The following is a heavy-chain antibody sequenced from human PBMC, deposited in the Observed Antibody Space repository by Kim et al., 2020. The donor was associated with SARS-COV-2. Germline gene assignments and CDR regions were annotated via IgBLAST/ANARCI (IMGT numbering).Heavy chain of an antibody. V-gene: IGHV4-39*07. D-gene: IGHD5-12*01. CDR1: GGSISSSSYY. Sequence: SETLPLTCTVSGGSISSSSYYWGWIRQPPGKGLEWIGSIYYSGSTYYNPSLKSRVTISVDTSKNQFSLKLSSVTAADTAVYYCARDQNGYNEDYYYYYY. CDR2: IYYSGST. J-gene: IGHJ6*03. CDR3: ARDQNGYNEDYYYYYY.